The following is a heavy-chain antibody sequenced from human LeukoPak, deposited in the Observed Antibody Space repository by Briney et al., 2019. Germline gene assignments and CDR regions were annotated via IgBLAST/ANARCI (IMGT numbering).Heavy chain of an antibody. V-gene: IGHV1-18*01. CDR3: ARINEAAGDY. Sequence: GASVKVSCKASGYTFTSYGISWVRQAPGQGLEWMGWISSYNGNTNYAQKLQGRVTITADESTSTAYMELSSLRSEDTAVYYCARINEAAGDYWGQGTLVTVSS. J-gene: IGHJ4*02. CDR2: ISSYNGNT. D-gene: IGHD6-13*01. CDR1: GYTFTSYG.